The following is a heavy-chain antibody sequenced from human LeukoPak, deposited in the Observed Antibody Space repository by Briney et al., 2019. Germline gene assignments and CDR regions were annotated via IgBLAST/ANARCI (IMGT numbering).Heavy chain of an antibody. Sequence: GGSLRLSCAASGFTFSSYGMHWVRQAPGKGLEWVAVISYDGSNIYYADSVKGRFTISRDNSKNTLYLQMNSLRAEDTAVYYCAKALGAWGAHYWGQGTLVTVSS. D-gene: IGHD3-3*01. V-gene: IGHV3-30*18. CDR3: AKALGAWGAHY. CDR2: ISYDGSNI. CDR1: GFTFSSYG. J-gene: IGHJ4*02.